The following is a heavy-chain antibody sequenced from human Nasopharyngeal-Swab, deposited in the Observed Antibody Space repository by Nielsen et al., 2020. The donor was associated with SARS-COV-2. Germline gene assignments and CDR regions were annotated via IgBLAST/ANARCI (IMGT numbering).Heavy chain of an antibody. D-gene: IGHD6-13*01. CDR2: ISGSGGST. Sequence: GGSLRFSCAASGFTFSSYAMSWVRQAPGKGLEWVSAISGSGGSTYYADSVKGRFTISRDNSKNTLYLQMNSLRAEDTAVYYCANEPADYYYGMDVWGQGTTVTVSS. J-gene: IGHJ6*02. CDR1: GFTFSSYA. V-gene: IGHV3-23*01. CDR3: ANEPADYYYGMDV.